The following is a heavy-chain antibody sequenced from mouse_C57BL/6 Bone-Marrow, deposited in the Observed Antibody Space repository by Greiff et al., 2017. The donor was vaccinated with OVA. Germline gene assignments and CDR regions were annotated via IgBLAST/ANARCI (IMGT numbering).Heavy chain of an antibody. CDR1: GYTFTSYW. CDR2: INPSNGGT. D-gene: IGHD1-1*01. J-gene: IGHJ2*01. CDR3: ARFTYYGSSFNYFDY. V-gene: IGHV1-53*01. Sequence: QVQLQQPGTELVKPGASVKLSCTASGYTFTSYWMHWVKQRPGQGLEWIGNINPSNGGTNYNEKFKSKATLTVDKSSSTAYMQLSSLTSEDSAVYYCARFTYYGSSFNYFDYWGQGTTLTVSS.